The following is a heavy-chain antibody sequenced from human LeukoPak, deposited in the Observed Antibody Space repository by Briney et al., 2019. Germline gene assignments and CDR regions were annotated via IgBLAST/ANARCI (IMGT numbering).Heavy chain of an antibody. CDR2: IDYSGNT. CDR3: ARWYYDSSGYRYFDY. CDR1: GVSISTYY. V-gene: IGHV4-59*12. D-gene: IGHD3-22*01. Sequence: SETLSLTCTVSGVSISTYYWTWIRQPPGKGLEWIGHIDYSGNTKYNPSLKSRVTISVDTSKNHFSLKLSSVTAADTAVYYCARWYYDSSGYRYFDYWGQGTLVIVSS. J-gene: IGHJ4*02.